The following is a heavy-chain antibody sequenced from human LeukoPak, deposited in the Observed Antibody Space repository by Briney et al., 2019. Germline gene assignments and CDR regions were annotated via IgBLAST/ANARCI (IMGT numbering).Heavy chain of an antibody. J-gene: IGHJ4*02. Sequence: GGSLRLSCAASGFTFSSDWMHWVRQAPGKGLVWVSRINSDGSSTRYADSVKGRFTISRDNAKNTLYLQMNSLRAEDTAVYYCARENWGSSFDYWGQGALVTVSS. CDR2: INSDGSST. CDR1: GFTFSSDW. CDR3: ARENWGSSFDY. D-gene: IGHD7-27*01. V-gene: IGHV3-74*01.